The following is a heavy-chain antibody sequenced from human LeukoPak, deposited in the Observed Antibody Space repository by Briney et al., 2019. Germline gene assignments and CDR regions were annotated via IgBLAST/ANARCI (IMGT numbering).Heavy chain of an antibody. J-gene: IGHJ4*02. D-gene: IGHD6-13*01. CDR2: IKQDGSEK. V-gene: IGHV3-7*01. CDR3: ARTGIAAARGAFDY. CDR1: GFTFSSYW. Sequence: GGSLRLSCAASGFTFSSYWMSWVRQAPGKGLEWVANIKQDGSEKYYVDSVKGRFTISRDNAKNLLYLQMNSLRAEDTAVYYCARTGIAAARGAFDYWGQGTLVTVSS.